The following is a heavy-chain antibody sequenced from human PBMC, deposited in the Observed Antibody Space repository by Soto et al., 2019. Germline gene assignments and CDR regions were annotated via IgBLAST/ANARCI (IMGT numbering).Heavy chain of an antibody. J-gene: IGHJ4*02. Sequence: QLQLQESGPGLVKPSETLSLTCTVSGGSISSSSYYWGWIRQPPGKGLKWIGSIYYSGSTYYNPSLKSRATISVDTSKNQFSLKLSSVTAADTAVYYCASLVAAAGTYWGQGTLVTVSS. CDR1: GGSISSSSYY. CDR2: IYYSGST. D-gene: IGHD6-13*01. CDR3: ASLVAAAGTY. V-gene: IGHV4-39*01.